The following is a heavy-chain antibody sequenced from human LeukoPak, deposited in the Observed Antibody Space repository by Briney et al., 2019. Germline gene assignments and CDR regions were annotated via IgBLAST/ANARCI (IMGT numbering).Heavy chain of an antibody. CDR1: GFTLTNYA. Sequence: GRSLRLSCAASGFTLTNYALSWVRQAPGRGLDWVSLITHNGGRTYYADSVKGRFTVSRDNSRNTLYLQINSLRAEDTAVYYCAKNDDGGWLEDYWGQGTLVTVSS. V-gene: IGHV3-23*01. CDR3: AKNDDGGWLEDY. D-gene: IGHD6-19*01. J-gene: IGHJ4*02. CDR2: ITHNGGRT.